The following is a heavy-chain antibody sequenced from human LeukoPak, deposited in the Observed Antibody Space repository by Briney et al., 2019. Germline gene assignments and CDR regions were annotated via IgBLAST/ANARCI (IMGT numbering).Heavy chain of an antibody. CDR1: GFTFSSYS. J-gene: IGHJ4*02. D-gene: IGHD5-18*01. Sequence: GGPLRLPCAASGFTFSSYSMHWVRQSPGKGLEWVSSTSSSSSYLYYTDSLKGRFTISRDNAKKALYLQMNSLRAEDTAVYFCAREGLYNYGYVYGYWGQGTLVTVSS. CDR3: AREGLYNYGYVYGY. V-gene: IGHV3-21*01. CDR2: TSSSSSYL.